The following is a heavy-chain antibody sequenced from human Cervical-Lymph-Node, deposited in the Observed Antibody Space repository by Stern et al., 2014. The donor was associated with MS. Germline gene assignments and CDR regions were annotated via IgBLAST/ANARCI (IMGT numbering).Heavy chain of an antibody. CDR3: VREHYSNKIDWFAP. CDR2: VHVGGST. V-gene: IGHV4-61*02. CDR1: GESISRGGYF. D-gene: IGHD2-15*01. J-gene: IGHJ5*02. Sequence: QVQLQESGPGLAKPSQTLSLTCTVSGESISRGGYFWSWIRLPAGKGLQWIGRVHVGGSTNYNPSLQRRAPISIAAPKKHFSRTLNSVPAADTAVYYCVREHYSNKIDWFAPWGQGTLVTVSS.